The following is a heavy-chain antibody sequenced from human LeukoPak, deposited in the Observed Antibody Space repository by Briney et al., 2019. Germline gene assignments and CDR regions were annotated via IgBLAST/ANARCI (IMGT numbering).Heavy chain of an antibody. D-gene: IGHD5-18*01. CDR3: ARDRYSYGYPFDY. V-gene: IGHV4-59*01. CDR2: IYYSGST. J-gene: IGHJ4*02. Sequence: NPSETLSLTCTVSGGSISSYYWSWIRQPPGKGLEWIGYIYYSGSTNYNPSLKSRVTISVDTSKNQSSLKLSSVTAADTAVYYCARDRYSYGYPFDYWGQGTLVSVSS. CDR1: GGSISSYY.